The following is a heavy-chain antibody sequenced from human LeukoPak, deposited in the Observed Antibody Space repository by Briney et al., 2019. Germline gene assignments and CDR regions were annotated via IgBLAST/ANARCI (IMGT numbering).Heavy chain of an antibody. D-gene: IGHD2-15*01. Sequence: GGSLRLSCAASGVTLSSYAMSWARQAPGKGLEWVAVIWYDGSNKYYADSVKGRFTISRDNSKNTLYLQMNSLRAEDTAVYYCARDRVVAATRYYYGMDVWGQGTTVTVSS. CDR3: ARDRVVAATRYYYGMDV. CDR1: GVTLSSYA. V-gene: IGHV3-33*08. J-gene: IGHJ6*02. CDR2: IWYDGSNK.